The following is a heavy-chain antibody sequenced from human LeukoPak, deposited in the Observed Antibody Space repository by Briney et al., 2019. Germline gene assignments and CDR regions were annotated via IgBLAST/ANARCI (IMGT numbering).Heavy chain of an antibody. Sequence: PGESLRLSCAASGFTFSSYTMNWVRQPPGKGLEWVSSISSSSSYKYYADSVKGRFTISRDNAKNSLYLQMSSLRVEDMAVYYCARDDDSSGYEGDWGQGTLVTVPS. J-gene: IGHJ4*02. D-gene: IGHD3-22*01. CDR3: ARDDDSSGYEGD. CDR2: ISSSSSYK. CDR1: GFTFSSYT. V-gene: IGHV3-21*06.